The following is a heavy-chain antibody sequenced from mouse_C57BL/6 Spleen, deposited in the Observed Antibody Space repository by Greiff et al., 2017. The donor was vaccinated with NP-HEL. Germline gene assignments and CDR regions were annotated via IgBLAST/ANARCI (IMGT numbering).Heavy chain of an antibody. V-gene: IGHV1-55*01. CDR1: GYTFTSYW. Sequence: QVQLQQPGAELVKPGASVKMSCKASGYTFTSYWITWVKQRPGQGLEWIGDIYPGSGSTNYNEKFKSKATLTVDTSSSTANMQLSSLTSADSAVYYCARARSSAPLSYWGQGTTLTVSS. D-gene: IGHD3-2*02. CDR2: IYPGSGST. J-gene: IGHJ2*01. CDR3: ARARSSAPLSY.